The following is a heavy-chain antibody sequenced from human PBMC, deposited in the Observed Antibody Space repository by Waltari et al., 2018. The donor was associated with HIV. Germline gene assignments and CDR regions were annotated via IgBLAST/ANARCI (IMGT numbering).Heavy chain of an antibody. CDR1: NSSISAKH. Sequence: EVLLAESGGGLIQPGGSLGLSCTASNSSISAKHVTWIRQAPGGSLEWVAVVYPDDTTHYADSVSGRFTISRAKSRTKVFLLMNSLFVDDTATYFCATGVRYYGPWGQG. V-gene: IGHV3-53*01. CDR3: ATGVRYYGP. CDR2: VYPDDTT. J-gene: IGHJ5*02. D-gene: IGHD3-22*01.